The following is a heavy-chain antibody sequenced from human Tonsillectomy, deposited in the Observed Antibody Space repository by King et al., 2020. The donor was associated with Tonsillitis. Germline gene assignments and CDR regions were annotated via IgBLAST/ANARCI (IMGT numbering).Heavy chain of an antibody. CDR1: GYNFTTYW. CDR3: ARGEGFDFDY. Sequence: VQLVESGAEVKKPGESLKISCKVSGYNFTTYWIGWVRQMPGKGLVWMGIIYRDDSHARYSPSFQGQVSMAADKSILTAYLQWSSLKASDTAIFYCARGEGFDFDYWGQGTLVTVSS. CDR2: IYRDDSHA. D-gene: IGHD3-16*01. V-gene: IGHV5-51*01. J-gene: IGHJ4*02.